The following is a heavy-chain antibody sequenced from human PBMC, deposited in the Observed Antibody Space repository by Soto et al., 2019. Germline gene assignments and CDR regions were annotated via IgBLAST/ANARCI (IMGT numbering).Heavy chain of an antibody. CDR3: ARHSREAVAGYTLDN. Sequence: XESLSLTCTVSGGSISSNDWTWIRQPPGKGLEWIGYVYNSGSTNYNPSLKSRVTISEDTSKSQFSLKVNSMTAADTAVYYCARHSREAVAGYTLDNWGQGILVTVSS. J-gene: IGHJ4*02. CDR2: VYNSGST. D-gene: IGHD6-13*01. V-gene: IGHV4-59*08. CDR1: GGSISSND.